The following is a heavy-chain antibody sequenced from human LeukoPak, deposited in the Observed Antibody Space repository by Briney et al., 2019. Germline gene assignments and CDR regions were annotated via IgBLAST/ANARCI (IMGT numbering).Heavy chain of an antibody. Sequence: ASVKVSCKASGYTFTSYGISWVRQAPGQGLEWMGWISAYNGNTNYAQKLQGRVTMTTDTSTSTAYMELRSLRSDDTAVCYCARGAMVRGVIIPYDYWGQGTLVTVSS. D-gene: IGHD3-10*01. V-gene: IGHV1-18*01. CDR1: GYTFTSYG. CDR3: ARGAMVRGVIIPYDY. J-gene: IGHJ4*02. CDR2: ISAYNGNT.